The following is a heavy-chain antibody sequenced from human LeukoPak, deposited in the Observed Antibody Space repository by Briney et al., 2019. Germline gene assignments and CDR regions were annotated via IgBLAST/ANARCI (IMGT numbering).Heavy chain of an antibody. V-gene: IGHV4-34*01. CDR3: ARGIMATMRGKKVFHFDY. D-gene: IGHD5-24*01. CDR2: INHSGST. CDR1: GGSFSGYY. J-gene: IGHJ4*02. Sequence: SETLSLTXAVYGGSFSGYYWSWIRQPPGKGLEWIGEINHSGSTNYNPSLKSRVTISVDTSKNQFSLKLSSVTAADTAVYYCARGIMATMRGKKVFHFDYWGQGTLVTVSS.